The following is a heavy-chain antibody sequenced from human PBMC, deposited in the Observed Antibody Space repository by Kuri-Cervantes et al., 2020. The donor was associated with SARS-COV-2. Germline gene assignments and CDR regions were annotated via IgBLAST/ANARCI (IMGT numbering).Heavy chain of an antibody. D-gene: IGHD6-19*01. CDR2: INPNSGGT. CDR3: ARLGFPGYSSGWYDSSLIVDY. V-gene: IGHV1-2*04. CDR1: GYTFTGYY. J-gene: IGHJ4*02. Sequence: ASVKVSCKASGYTFTGYYMHWVRQAPGQGLEWMGWINPNSGGTNYAQKFQGWVTMTRDTSISTAYMELSRLRSDDTAVYYCARLGFPGYSSGWYDSSLIVDYWGQGTLVTVSS.